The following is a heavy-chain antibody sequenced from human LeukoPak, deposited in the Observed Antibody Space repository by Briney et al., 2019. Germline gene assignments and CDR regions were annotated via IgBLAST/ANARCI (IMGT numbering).Heavy chain of an antibody. V-gene: IGHV1-18*01. CDR2: ISAYNGNT. CDR3: ARSRSRIQLWSDY. D-gene: IGHD5-18*01. J-gene: IGHJ4*02. Sequence: ASVKVSCKASGYSFARYGITWVRQAPGQGLEWMGWISAYNGNTNYAQKLQGRVTMTTDTSTSTAYMELRSLRSDDTAVYYCARSRSRIQLWSDYWGQGTLVTVSS. CDR1: GYSFARYG.